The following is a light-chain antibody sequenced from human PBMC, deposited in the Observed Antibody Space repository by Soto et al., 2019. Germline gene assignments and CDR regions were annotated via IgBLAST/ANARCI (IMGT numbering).Light chain of an antibody. CDR3: SSYAGGNKWV. Sequence: QSALTQPPSASRSPGQSVTISCTGTSSDVGVYNYVSWYQQHPGKAPELMIYEVIKRPSGVPDRFSGSKSGNTASLTVSGLQAEDEADYYCSSYAGGNKWVFGGGTKLTVL. CDR2: EVI. J-gene: IGLJ3*02. V-gene: IGLV2-8*02. CDR1: SSDVGVYNY.